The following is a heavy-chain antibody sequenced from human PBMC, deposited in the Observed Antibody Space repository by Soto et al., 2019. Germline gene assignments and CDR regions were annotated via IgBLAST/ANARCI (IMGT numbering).Heavy chain of an antibody. V-gene: IGHV3-23*01. Sequence: GGSLRLSCAASGFTFSSYGMHWVRQAPGKGLEWVSAISGSGGSTYYADSVKGRFTISRDNSKNTLYLQMNSLRAEDTAVYYCAKAGYQLLLVYWGQGTLVTVSS. CDR3: AKAGYQLLLVY. CDR2: ISGSGGST. CDR1: GFTFSSYG. J-gene: IGHJ4*02. D-gene: IGHD2-2*01.